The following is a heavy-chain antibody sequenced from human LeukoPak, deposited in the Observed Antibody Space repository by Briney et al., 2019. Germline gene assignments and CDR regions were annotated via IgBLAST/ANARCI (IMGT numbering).Heavy chain of an antibody. CDR2: IHYSGST. J-gene: IGHJ4*02. D-gene: IGHD1-26*01. CDR3: AKSGGYGLIDY. Sequence: PSETLSLTCTVYGASFSGSAYYWGWLRQPPGKGLKWVGNIHYSGSTYYNDSLESRVSIAIDTTKNPFSLKPNSVTATDTSIYSCAKSGGYGLIDYWGQGTLVTVSS. CDR1: GASFSGSAYY. V-gene: IGHV4-39*02.